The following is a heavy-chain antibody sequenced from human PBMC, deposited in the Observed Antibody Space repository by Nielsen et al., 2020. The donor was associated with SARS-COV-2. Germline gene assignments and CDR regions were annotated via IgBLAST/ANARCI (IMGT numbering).Heavy chain of an antibody. CDR1: GGSISSYY. CDR2: IYYSGST. CDR3: ARLLVGATLGDAFDI. J-gene: IGHJ3*02. D-gene: IGHD1-26*01. Sequence: SETLSLTCTVSGGSISSYYWSWIRQTPGKGLEWIGYIYYSGSTNYNPSLKSRVTISVDTSKNQFSLKLSSVTAADTAVYYCARLLVGATLGDAFDIWGQGTMVTVSS. V-gene: IGHV4-59*08.